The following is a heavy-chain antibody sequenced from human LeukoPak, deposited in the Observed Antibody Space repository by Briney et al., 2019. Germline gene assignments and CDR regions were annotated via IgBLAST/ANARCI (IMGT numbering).Heavy chain of an antibody. D-gene: IGHD1-26*01. CDR3: TRVQWEPHSPNWFDP. J-gene: IGHJ5*02. CDR2: IRSKAYGGTT. CDR1: GFTFGDYA. V-gene: IGHV3-49*03. Sequence: GGSLRLSCTASGFTFGDYAMSWFRQAPGKGLEWVGFIRSKAYGGTTEYAASVKGRFTISRDDSKSIAYLQMNSLKTEDTAVYYCTRVQWEPHSPNWFDPWGQGTLVTVSS.